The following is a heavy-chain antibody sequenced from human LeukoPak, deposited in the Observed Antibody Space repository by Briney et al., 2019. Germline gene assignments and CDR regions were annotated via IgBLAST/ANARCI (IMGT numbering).Heavy chain of an antibody. Sequence: SETLSLTCAVYGGSFSGYYWSWIRQPPGKGLEWIGEINHSGSTNYNPSLKSRVTISVDTSKNQFSLKLSSVTAADTAVYYCARHFSYVGLNWFDPWGQGTLVTVSS. CDR2: INHSGST. V-gene: IGHV4-34*01. CDR3: ARHFSYVGLNWFDP. J-gene: IGHJ5*02. CDR1: GGSFSGYY. D-gene: IGHD3-3*02.